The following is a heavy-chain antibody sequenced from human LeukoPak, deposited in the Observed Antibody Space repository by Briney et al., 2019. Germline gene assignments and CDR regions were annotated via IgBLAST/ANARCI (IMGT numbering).Heavy chain of an antibody. Sequence: ASVKVSCKASGYTFTSYAMHWVRQAPGQRLEWMGRINAGNGNTKYSQKFQGRVTITRDTSASTAYMELSSLRSEDTAVYYCAREHTAMAYAFDIWGQGTMVTVSS. V-gene: IGHV1-3*01. J-gene: IGHJ3*02. CDR1: GYTFTSYA. CDR3: AREHTAMAYAFDI. CDR2: INAGNGNT. D-gene: IGHD5-18*01.